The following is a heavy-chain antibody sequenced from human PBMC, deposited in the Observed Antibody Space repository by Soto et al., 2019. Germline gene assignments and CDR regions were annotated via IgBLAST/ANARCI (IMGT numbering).Heavy chain of an antibody. J-gene: IGHJ5*02. CDR2: IYYSGST. Sequence: PSETLSLTCTVSGGSISSGGYYWSWIRQHPRKGLEWIGYIYYSGSTYYNPSLKSRVTISVDTSKNQFSLKLSSVTAADTAVYYCARDGVLSGGSWGGWFDPWGQGTLVTVSS. V-gene: IGHV4-31*03. CDR1: GGSISSGGYY. CDR3: ARDGVLSGGSWGGWFDP. D-gene: IGHD2-15*01.